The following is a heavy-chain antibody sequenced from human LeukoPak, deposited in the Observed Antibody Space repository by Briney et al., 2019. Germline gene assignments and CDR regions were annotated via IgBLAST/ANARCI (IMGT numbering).Heavy chain of an antibody. J-gene: IGHJ5*02. CDR1: GFTFGDYA. V-gene: IGHV3-49*04. CDR3: TRAAAAAATTARFDT. Sequence: PGGSLRLSCTASGFTFGDYAMSCVRQAPGKGLEWVGFIRSKVYGGTPEYAASVKGRFTISRDDSKNIASLQMNSLKTEDTAVYYCTRAAAAAATTARFDTWGQGTLVTVSS. CDR2: IRSKVYGGTP. D-gene: IGHD6-13*01.